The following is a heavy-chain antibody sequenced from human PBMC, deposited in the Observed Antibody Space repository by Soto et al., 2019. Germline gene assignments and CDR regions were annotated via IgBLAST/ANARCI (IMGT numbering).Heavy chain of an antibody. D-gene: IGHD3-16*01. CDR2: INPAGAIT. Sequence: LRLSCAASGFPFSHYWMHWVRQTPGKGLVWVSRINPAGAITNYADSVEGRFTISRDNADSALFLQMNSLSAEDTAIYYCTSDTFGLRDTWGQGTLVTVSS. V-gene: IGHV3-74*01. CDR1: GFPFSHYW. CDR3: TSDTFGLRDT. J-gene: IGHJ5*02.